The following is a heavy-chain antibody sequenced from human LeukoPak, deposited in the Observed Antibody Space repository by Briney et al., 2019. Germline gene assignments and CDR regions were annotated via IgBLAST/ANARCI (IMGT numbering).Heavy chain of an antibody. V-gene: IGHV3-7*05. CDR2: IKQDGSEK. Sequence: GWSLRLSCAASGFTFSNYWMNWVRQAPGKGLEWVANIKQDGSEKYYVDSVKGRFTISRDNAKNSLYLQMNSLRAEDTAVYYCARAGQDYWGQGTLVTVSS. J-gene: IGHJ4*02. CDR1: GFTFSNYW. CDR3: ARAGQDY.